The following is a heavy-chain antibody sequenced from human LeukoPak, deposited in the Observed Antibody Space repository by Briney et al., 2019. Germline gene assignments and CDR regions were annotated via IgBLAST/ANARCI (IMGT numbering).Heavy chain of an antibody. D-gene: IGHD3-10*01. J-gene: IGHJ4*02. CDR3: ARAPMYCYGSGSYLDY. CDR1: GGTFSSYA. V-gene: IGHV1-69*13. CDR2: IIPIFGTA. Sequence: GASVKVSCKASGGTFSSYAISWVRQAPGQGLEWMGGIIPIFGTANYAQKFQGRVTITADESTSTAYMELSSLRSEDTAVYYCARAPMYCYGSGSYLDYWGQGTLVTVSS.